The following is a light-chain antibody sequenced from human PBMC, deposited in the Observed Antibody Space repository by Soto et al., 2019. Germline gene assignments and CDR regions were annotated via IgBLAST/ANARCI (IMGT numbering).Light chain of an antibody. V-gene: IGKV3-20*01. CDR3: QQYDGAPLT. J-gene: IGKJ1*01. CDR1: QSLSIVS. CDR2: AAS. Sequence: EIVLAQSPDTLSLSTGERATLFCRTSQSLSIVSLAWYQQKPGQAPRLLIYAASTRHTGIPDRFNGSGSGTDFVLTINRLDPEDFAVYYCQQYDGAPLTFGQGTKVDIK.